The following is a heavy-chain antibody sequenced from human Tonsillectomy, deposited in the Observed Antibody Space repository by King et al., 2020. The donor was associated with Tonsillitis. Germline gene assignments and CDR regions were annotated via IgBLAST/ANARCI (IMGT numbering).Heavy chain of an antibody. CDR1: GFTVSNNY. Sequence: VQLVESGGGLVQPGGSLRLSCAASGFTVSNNYMSWVRQAPGKGLEWVSVIYNGGSTYYADSVKGRFPISRHNSKNTLSLQMNSLRAEDTAVYFCASGAAYYYYGMDVWGQGTTVTVSS. CDR2: IYNGGST. CDR3: ASGAAYYYYGMDV. D-gene: IGHD1-26*01. V-gene: IGHV3-53*04. J-gene: IGHJ6*02.